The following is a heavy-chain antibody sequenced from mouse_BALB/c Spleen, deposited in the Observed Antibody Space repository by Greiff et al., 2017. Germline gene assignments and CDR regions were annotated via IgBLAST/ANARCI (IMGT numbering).Heavy chain of an antibody. CDR1: GFSLTSYD. D-gene: IGHD1-1*01. CDR3: VRSYYYGSEAMDY. CDR2: IWTGGGT. J-gene: IGHJ4*01. V-gene: IGHV2-9-2*01. Sequence: VQLVESGPGLVAPSQSLSITCTVSGFSLTSYDISWIRQPPGKGLEWLGVIWTGGGTNYNSAFMSRLSISKDNSKSQVFLKMNSLQTDDTAIYYCVRSYYYGSEAMDYWGQGTSVTVSS.